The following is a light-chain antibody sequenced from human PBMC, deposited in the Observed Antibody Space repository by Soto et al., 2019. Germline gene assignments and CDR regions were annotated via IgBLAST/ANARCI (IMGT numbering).Light chain of an antibody. CDR2: SNN. J-gene: IGLJ1*01. V-gene: IGLV1-44*01. Sequence: QSGLTQPPSASGTPGQRVTISCSGSSSNIGSNTVNWYQQLPGTAPKLLIYSNNQRPSGVPDRFSGSKSGTSVSLAISGLQSEDEADYYCAAWDDSLNGYVFGTGTKVTVL. CDR1: SSNIGSNT. CDR3: AAWDDSLNGYV.